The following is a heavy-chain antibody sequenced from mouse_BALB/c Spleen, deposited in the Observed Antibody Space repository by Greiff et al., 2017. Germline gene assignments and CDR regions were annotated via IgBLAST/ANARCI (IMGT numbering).Heavy chain of an antibody. J-gene: IGHJ1*01. CDR3: ARHGGSSLYWYFDV. CDR1: GFTFSSYG. D-gene: IGHD1-1*01. CDR2: ISSGGSYT. Sequence: EVQRVESGGDLVKPGGSLKLSCAASGFTFSSYGMSWVRQTPDKRLEWVATISSGGSYTYYPDSVKGRFTISRDNAKNTLYLQMSSLKSEDTAMYYCARHGGSSLYWYFDVWGAGTTVTVSS. V-gene: IGHV5-6*01.